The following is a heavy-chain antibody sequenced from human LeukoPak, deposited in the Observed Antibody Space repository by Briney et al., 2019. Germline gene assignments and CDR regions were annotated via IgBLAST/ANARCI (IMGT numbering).Heavy chain of an antibody. Sequence: GGSLRLSCAASGFTFSSYEMSWVRQAPGKGLEWVSYISSSGSTIYYADSVKGRFTISRDNAKNSLYLQMNSLRAEDTAVYYCASPARGSSTEYFQHWGQGTLVTVYS. J-gene: IGHJ1*01. V-gene: IGHV3-48*03. CDR2: ISSSGSTI. D-gene: IGHD6-13*01. CDR1: GFTFSSYE. CDR3: ASPARGSSTEYFQH.